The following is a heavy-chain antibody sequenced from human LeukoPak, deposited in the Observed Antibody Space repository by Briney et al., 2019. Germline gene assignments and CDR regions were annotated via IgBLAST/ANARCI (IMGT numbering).Heavy chain of an antibody. J-gene: IGHJ4*02. CDR1: EFTFSNSG. CDR3: AKPPLIWFGELLSYFDY. D-gene: IGHD3-10*01. V-gene: IGHV3-30*02. Sequence: GGSLRLSCAASEFTFSNSGMHWVRQAPGKGLEWVAFLRYDGSNKFYTDSVKGRFTISRDNSKNTLYLQMNSLRAEDTAVYYCAKPPLIWFGELLSYFDYWGQGTLVTVSS. CDR2: LRYDGSNK.